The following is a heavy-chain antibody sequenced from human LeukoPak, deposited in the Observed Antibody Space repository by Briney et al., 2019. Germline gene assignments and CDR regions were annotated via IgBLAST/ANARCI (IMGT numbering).Heavy chain of an antibody. V-gene: IGHV1-2*02. D-gene: IGHD6-13*01. J-gene: IGHJ4*02. Sequence: ASVKVSCKASEYTFTDYYIHWVRQAPGQGLEWMGWINPNSGGTHYAQKFQARVTMTRDTSTSTAYMELSRLKSDDTAVFYCATHRGPSSSWYDLRSWGQGTLVTVSS. CDR2: INPNSGGT. CDR1: EYTFTDYY. CDR3: ATHRGPSSSWYDLRS.